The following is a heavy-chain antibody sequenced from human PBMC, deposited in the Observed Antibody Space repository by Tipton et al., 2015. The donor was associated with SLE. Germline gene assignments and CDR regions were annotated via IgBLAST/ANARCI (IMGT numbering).Heavy chain of an antibody. J-gene: IGHJ5*02. Sequence: PGLVKPSQTLSLTCTVSGGSISSGSYYWSWIRQPAGKGLEWIGRIYTSGSTNYNPSLKSRVTISVDTSKNQFSLKLSSVTAADTAVYYCAGGRGVWNWFDPWGQGTLVTVSS. CDR2: IYTSGST. V-gene: IGHV4-61*02. D-gene: IGHD3-10*01. CDR1: GGSISSGSYY. CDR3: AGGRGVWNWFDP.